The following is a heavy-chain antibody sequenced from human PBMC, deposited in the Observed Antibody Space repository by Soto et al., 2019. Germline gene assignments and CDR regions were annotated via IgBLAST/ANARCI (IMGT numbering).Heavy chain of an antibody. D-gene: IGHD3-3*01. J-gene: IGHJ6*02. CDR3: ARGRDFWSGSLYGMDV. V-gene: IGHV3-30*04. Sequence: GGSLRLSCAASGFTFSSYAMHWVRQAPGKGLEWVAVISYDGSNKYYADSVKGRFTISRDNSKNTLYLQMNSLRAEDTAVYYCARGRDFWSGSLYGMDVWGQGTTVTVSS. CDR1: GFTFSSYA. CDR2: ISYDGSNK.